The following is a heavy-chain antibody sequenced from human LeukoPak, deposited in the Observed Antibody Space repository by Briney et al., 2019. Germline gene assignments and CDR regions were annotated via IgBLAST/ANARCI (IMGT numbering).Heavy chain of an antibody. Sequence: GASVKVSCKASGYTFTRYGISWVRQAPAQGLEWRGWISAYNGNTNYAQKLQGRVTMTTDTSTSTAYMELRSLRSDDTAVYYCARERRSNIVVVTASYYFDCWGEGTLVTVSS. CDR3: ARERRSNIVVVTASYYFDC. CDR2: ISAYNGNT. V-gene: IGHV1-18*01. CDR1: GYTFTRYG. J-gene: IGHJ4*02. D-gene: IGHD2-21*02.